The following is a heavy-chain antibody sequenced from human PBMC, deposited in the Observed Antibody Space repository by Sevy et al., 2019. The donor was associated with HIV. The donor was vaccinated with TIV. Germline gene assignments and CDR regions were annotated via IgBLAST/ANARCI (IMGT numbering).Heavy chain of an antibody. CDR3: ARLVSCGGDCYYLDS. Sequence: GGSLRLSCAASGFTFSNYDLHWVRQAPGKGLDWVAVISHDGRYKNYADSVKVRFTISRDNLRNTLFLQMDSLRPDDTAVYFCARLVSCGGDCYYLDSWAQGALVTVSS. J-gene: IGHJ4*02. D-gene: IGHD2-21*02. CDR1: GFTFSNYD. CDR2: ISHDGRYK. V-gene: IGHV3-30*03.